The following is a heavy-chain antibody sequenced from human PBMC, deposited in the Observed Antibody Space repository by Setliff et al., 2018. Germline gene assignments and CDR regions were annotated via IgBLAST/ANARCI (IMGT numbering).Heavy chain of an antibody. J-gene: IGHJ3*02. D-gene: IGHD3-22*01. CDR2: INXXXXXX. CDR1: GYTFTSHY. CDR3: ARDVFPYHYEGAFDI. V-gene: IGHV1-46*01. Sequence: PSVKVSCKASGYTFTSHYMHWVRQAPGLGLEWMGTINXXXXXXXXXXXXXXXVTMTRDTSTSTVYMDMSSLRSEDTAVYYCARDVFPYHYEGAFDIWGQGTMVTVSS.